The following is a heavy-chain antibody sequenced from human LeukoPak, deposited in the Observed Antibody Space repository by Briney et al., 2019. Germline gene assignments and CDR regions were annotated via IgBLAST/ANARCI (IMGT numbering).Heavy chain of an antibody. CDR1: GYTFTSYA. Sequence: GASVKASCKASGYTFTSYAMNWVRQAPGQGLEWMGWINTNTGNPTYAQGFTGRFVFSLDTSVSTAYLQISSLKAEDTAVYYCARDSAVFWLREVVPAFDYWGQGTLVTVSS. CDR2: INTNTGNP. J-gene: IGHJ4*02. V-gene: IGHV7-4-1*02. D-gene: IGHD2-15*01. CDR3: ARDSAVFWLREVVPAFDY.